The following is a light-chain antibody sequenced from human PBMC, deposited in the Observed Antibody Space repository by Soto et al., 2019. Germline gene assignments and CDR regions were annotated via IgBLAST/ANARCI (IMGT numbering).Light chain of an antibody. J-gene: IGKJ1*01. CDR1: QSVSSS. Sequence: EIVMTQSPATLSVSPGERATLSCRASQSVSSSLAWYQQQPGQAPRLLIYGASTRATGIPARFSGSGSGTEFTLTISSLQSEDFAFYYCQQYNNWTRTFGQGTKVDIK. CDR2: GAS. CDR3: QQYNNWTRT. V-gene: IGKV3-15*01.